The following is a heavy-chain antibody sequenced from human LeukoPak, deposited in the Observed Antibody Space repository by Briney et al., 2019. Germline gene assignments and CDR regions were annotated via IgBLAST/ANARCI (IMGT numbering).Heavy chain of an antibody. CDR2: ISYDGSNK. CDR1: GFTFSSYG. Sequence: PGGSLRLSCAASGFTFSSYGMHWVRQAPGKGLEWGAVISYDGSNKYYADSVKGRFTISRDNSKNTLYLQMNSLRAEDTAVYYCATYGSGEEDYWDQGTLVTVSS. CDR3: ATYGSGEEDY. D-gene: IGHD3-10*01. J-gene: IGHJ4*02. V-gene: IGHV3-30*03.